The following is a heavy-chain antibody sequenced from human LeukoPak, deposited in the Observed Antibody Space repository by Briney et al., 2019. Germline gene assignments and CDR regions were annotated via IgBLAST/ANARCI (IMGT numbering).Heavy chain of an antibody. CDR3: AREGPLREDAYDI. CDR1: GYNFNIHY. V-gene: IGHV1-2*02. CDR2: INPNSGGT. Sequence: GASVKVSCKASGYNFNIHYIHWVRQAPGQGPEWMGWINPNSGGTKYSQKFEGRVTMTRDTSSSSAYLELSSLRSDDTALYYCAREGPLREDAYDIWGQGTLVHVSS. D-gene: IGHD2-15*01. J-gene: IGHJ3*02.